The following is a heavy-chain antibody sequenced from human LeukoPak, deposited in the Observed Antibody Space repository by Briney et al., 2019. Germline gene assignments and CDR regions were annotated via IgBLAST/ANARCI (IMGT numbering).Heavy chain of an antibody. D-gene: IGHD5-12*01. CDR2: ISSSNSYT. V-gene: IGHV3-21*01. CDR1: GFTFSVYS. CDR3: ARDVASEP. J-gene: IGHJ5*02. Sequence: GGSLRLSCAATGFTFSVYSMNWVRQAPGRGLEWVSSISSSNSYTYYADSVRGRFTTSRDNAKNSLYLQMNSLRAEDTAVYYCARDVASEPWGQGTLVTVSS.